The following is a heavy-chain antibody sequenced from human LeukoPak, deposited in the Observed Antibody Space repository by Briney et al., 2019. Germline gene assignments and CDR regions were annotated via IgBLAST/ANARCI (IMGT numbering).Heavy chain of an antibody. Sequence: GGSLRLSCATSGFTLSNYWMSWVRQAPGKGLEWVANIKEDGSDKYCVDSVKGRFTISRDNAKNSLYLQMNSLRAEDTAVYYCARDTGYNTFDYWGQGTLVTVSS. CDR2: IKEDGSDK. V-gene: IGHV3-7*03. CDR3: ARDTGYNTFDY. D-gene: IGHD5-24*01. J-gene: IGHJ4*02. CDR1: GFTLSNYW.